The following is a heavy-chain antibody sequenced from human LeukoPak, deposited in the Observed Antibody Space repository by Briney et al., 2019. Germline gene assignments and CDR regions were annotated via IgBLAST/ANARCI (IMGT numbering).Heavy chain of an antibody. V-gene: IGHV1-2*02. CDR2: INPNSGGT. D-gene: IGHD2-15*01. J-gene: IGHJ4*02. CDR1: GYTFTGYY. CDR3: ARGILLTRTLDY. Sequence: ASVKVSCKASGYTFTGYYMHWVRQAPGQGLEWMGWINPNSGGTDYAQKFQGRVTMTRDTSISTAYMELSRLRSDDTAVYYCARGILLTRTLDYWGQGTLVTVSS.